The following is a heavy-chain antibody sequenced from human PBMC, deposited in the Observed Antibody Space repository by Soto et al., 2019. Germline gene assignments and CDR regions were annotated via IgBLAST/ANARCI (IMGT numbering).Heavy chain of an antibody. J-gene: IGHJ5*02. CDR2: ISYDGSNK. Sequence: PGGSLRLSCAASGFTFSSYGMHWVRQAPGKGLEWVAVISYDGSNKYYADSVKGRFTISRDNSKNTLYLQMNGLRAEDTAVYYCANDAAKATYYDDSSGWGWFDPWGQGTLVTVSS. V-gene: IGHV3-30*18. CDR1: GFTFSSYG. D-gene: IGHD3-22*01. CDR3: ANDAAKATYYDDSSGWGWFDP.